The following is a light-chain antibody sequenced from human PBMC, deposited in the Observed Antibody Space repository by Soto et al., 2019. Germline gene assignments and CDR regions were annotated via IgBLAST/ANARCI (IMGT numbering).Light chain of an antibody. V-gene: IGLV1-44*01. CDR1: SSNIGSNT. CDR3: AAWNDSLNGCWV. J-gene: IGLJ3*02. CDR2: SNN. Sequence: QSVLTQPPSASGTPGQRVTISCSGSSSNIGSNTVNWYQQLPGTASKLLIYSNNQRPSGVPDRFSGSKSGTSASLAISGLQCEDEADYCCAAWNDSLNGCWVFGGGTKLAVL.